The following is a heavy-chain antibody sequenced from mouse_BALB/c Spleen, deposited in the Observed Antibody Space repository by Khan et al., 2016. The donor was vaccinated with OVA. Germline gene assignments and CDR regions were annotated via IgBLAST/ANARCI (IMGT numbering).Heavy chain of an antibody. CDR2: IFPGTGTT. CDR3: ASGYFGNYEFAY. J-gene: IGHJ3*01. Sequence: QVQLKQSGAELVKPGASVKLSCKTSGYTFTSYWIQWVKQRPGQGLGWIGQIFPGTGTTYYNENFKGKATLTVDTSSNTAYMQFSSLTSEDSAVYFCASGYFGNYEFAYGGPGTLVTVSP. CDR1: GYTFTSYW. D-gene: IGHD2-1*01. V-gene: IGHV1S132*01.